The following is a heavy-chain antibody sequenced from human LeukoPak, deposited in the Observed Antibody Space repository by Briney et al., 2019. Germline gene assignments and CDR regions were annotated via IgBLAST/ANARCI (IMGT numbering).Heavy chain of an antibody. CDR3: ARDLGGSCSGGSCYMEGASDI. J-gene: IGHJ3*02. Sequence: TGGSLRLSCAASGFTFSSYDMHWVRQATGKGLEWVSAIGTAGDTYYPGSVKGRFTISRENAKNSLYLQMNSLRAGDTAVYYCARDLGGSCSGGSCYMEGASDIWGQGTMVTVSS. V-gene: IGHV3-13*01. D-gene: IGHD2-15*01. CDR1: GFTFSSYD. CDR2: IGTAGDT.